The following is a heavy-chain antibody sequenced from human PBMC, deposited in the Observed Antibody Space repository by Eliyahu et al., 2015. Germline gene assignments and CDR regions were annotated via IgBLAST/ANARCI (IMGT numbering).Heavy chain of an antibody. Sequence: QVQLVESGGGVVQPGRSLRLSCAASGFTFSXYGMHWVRQAPGKGLGWVAVIWYDGSNKYYADSVKGRFTISRDNSKNTLYLQMNSLRAEDTAVYYCARDPPLGDILTGSFDYWGQGTLVTVSS. V-gene: IGHV3-33*01. CDR1: GFTFSXYG. CDR2: IWYDGSNK. J-gene: IGHJ4*02. D-gene: IGHD3-9*01. CDR3: ARDPPLGDILTGSFDY.